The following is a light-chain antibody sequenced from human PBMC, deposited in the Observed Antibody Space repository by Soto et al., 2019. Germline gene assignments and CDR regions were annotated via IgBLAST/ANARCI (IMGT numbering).Light chain of an antibody. CDR2: DAS. CDR1: QSISSY. V-gene: IGKV3-11*01. Sequence: EIVLTQSPATLSLSPGERATLSCRASQSISSYLGWYQQRPGQAPRLLIYDASNRATGIPARFSGSGSGTDFTLTISSLEPEDSAVYYCQQRNNWPSITFGQGTRLEI. J-gene: IGKJ5*01. CDR3: QQRNNWPSIT.